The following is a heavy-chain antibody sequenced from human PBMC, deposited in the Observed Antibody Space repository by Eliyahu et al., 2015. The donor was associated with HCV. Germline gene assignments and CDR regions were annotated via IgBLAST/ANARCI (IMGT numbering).Heavy chain of an antibody. CDR3: AKETYYYDSSGYYSPSSFDY. Sequence: EVQLLESGGGLVQPGGSLRLSCAASGFTFSSYAMSWVRQAPGKGLEWVSAISGSGGSTYYADSVKGRFTISRDYSKNTLYLQMNSLRAEDTAVYYCAKETYYYDSSGYYSPSSFDYWGQGTLVTVSS. CDR1: GFTFSSYA. J-gene: IGHJ4*02. CDR2: ISGSGGST. V-gene: IGHV3-23*01. D-gene: IGHD3-22*01.